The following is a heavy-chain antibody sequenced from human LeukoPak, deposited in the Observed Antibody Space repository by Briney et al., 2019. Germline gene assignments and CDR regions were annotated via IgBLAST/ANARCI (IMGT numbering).Heavy chain of an antibody. CDR3: AKGGATTTTAPGWNY. Sequence: PGGSLRLSCAASGFTFSSYAMSWVRQAPGKGLDWVSALGSSGVDTYYADSVKGRFTISRDNSKNTLYLQMNSLRAEDTAVYYCAKGGATTTTAPGWNYWGRGTLVTVSS. CDR2: LGSSGVDT. J-gene: IGHJ4*02. CDR1: GFTFSSYA. D-gene: IGHD4-17*01. V-gene: IGHV3-23*01.